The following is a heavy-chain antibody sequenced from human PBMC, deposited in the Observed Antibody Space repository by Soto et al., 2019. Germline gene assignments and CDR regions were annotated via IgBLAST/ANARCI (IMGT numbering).Heavy chain of an antibody. CDR3: ARDSLLNYDFWSGPFDY. Sequence: GGSLRLSCAASGFTFSSYWMSWVRQAPGKGLEWVANIKQDGSEKYYVDSVKGRFTISRDNAKNSLYLQMNSLRAEDTAVYYCARDSLLNYDFWSGPFDYWGQGTLVTVSS. V-gene: IGHV3-7*05. CDR2: IKQDGSEK. J-gene: IGHJ4*02. CDR1: GFTFSSYW. D-gene: IGHD3-3*01.